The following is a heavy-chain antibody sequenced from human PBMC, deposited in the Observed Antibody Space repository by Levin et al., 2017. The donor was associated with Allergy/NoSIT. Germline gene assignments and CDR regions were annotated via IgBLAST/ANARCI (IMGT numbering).Heavy chain of an antibody. CDR2: IIPIFGTA. D-gene: IGHD3-3*01. CDR1: GGTFSSYA. Sequence: SVKVSCKASGGTFSSYAISWVRQAPGQGLEWMGGIIPIFGTANYAQKFQGRVTITADKSTSTAYMELSSLRSEDTAVYYCASPSSDFWSGSSIEDYYYYYGMDVWGQGTTVTVSS. CDR3: ASPSSDFWSGSSIEDYYYYYGMDV. J-gene: IGHJ6*02. V-gene: IGHV1-69*06.